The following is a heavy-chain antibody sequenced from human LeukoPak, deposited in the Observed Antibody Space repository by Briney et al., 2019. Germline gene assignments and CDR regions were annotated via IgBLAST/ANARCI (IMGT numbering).Heavy chain of an antibody. CDR3: ARGGIQVSGIDEFDY. CDR2: IGIRGDT. Sequence: PGGSLRLPCAASGFTFIDYDMHWVRQVIGKGPEWVSAIGIRGDTHYSGSVKGRFTISRENAESSLYLQMNSLRAEDTAVYYCARGGIQVSGIDEFDYWGQGTLVTVSS. V-gene: IGHV3-13*01. CDR1: GFTFIDYD. D-gene: IGHD6-19*01. J-gene: IGHJ4*02.